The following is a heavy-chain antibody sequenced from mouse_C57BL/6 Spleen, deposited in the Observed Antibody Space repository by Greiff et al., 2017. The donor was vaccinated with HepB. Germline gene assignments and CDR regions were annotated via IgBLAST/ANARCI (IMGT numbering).Heavy chain of an antibody. V-gene: IGHV1-50*01. CDR2: IDPSDSYT. CDR3: ARRYYDRLFAY. D-gene: IGHD2-4*01. Sequence: QVQLQQPGAELVKPGASVKLSCKASGYTFTSYWMQWVKQRPGQGLEWIGEIDPSDSYTNYNQKFKGKATLTVYTSSSTAYMQLSSLTSEDSAVYYWARRYYDRLFAYWGQGTLVTVSA. J-gene: IGHJ3*01. CDR1: GYTFTSYW.